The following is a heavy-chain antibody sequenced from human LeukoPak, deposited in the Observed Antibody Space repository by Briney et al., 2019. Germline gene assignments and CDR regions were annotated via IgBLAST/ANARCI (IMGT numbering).Heavy chain of an antibody. V-gene: IGHV3-23*01. CDR2: ISGSGGST. J-gene: IGHJ4*02. Sequence: GGSLRLSCAASGFTFSSYAMSWVRQAPGKGLEWVSAISGSGGSTYYADSVKGRFTISRDNSKNTLYLQMNSLRAEDTAVYYCAKGEGDGVLRYLDRPGYFDYWGQGTLVTVSS. CDR3: AKGEGDGVLRYLDRPGYFDY. D-gene: IGHD3-9*01. CDR1: GFTFSSYA.